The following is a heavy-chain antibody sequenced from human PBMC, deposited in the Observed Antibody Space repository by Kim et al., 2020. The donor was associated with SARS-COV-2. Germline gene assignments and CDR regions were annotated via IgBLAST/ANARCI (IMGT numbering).Heavy chain of an antibody. J-gene: IGHJ6*02. Sequence: PSLKSRVTISVDTSKTQFSLKLSSVAAADTAVYYCAPTMVTPEGVLGMDVWGQGTTFTVSS. V-gene: IGHV4-34*01. CDR3: APTMVTPEGVLGMDV. D-gene: IGHD5-12*01.